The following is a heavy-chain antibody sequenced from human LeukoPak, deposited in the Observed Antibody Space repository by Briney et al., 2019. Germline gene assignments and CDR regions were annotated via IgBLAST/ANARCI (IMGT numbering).Heavy chain of an antibody. Sequence: ASVKVSCKASGYALTSYDINWVRQATGQGLEWMGGFDPEDGETIYAQKFQGRVTMTEDTSTDTAYMELSSLRSEDTAVYYCATDRWFDPWGQGTLVTVSS. CDR2: FDPEDGET. V-gene: IGHV1-24*01. CDR3: ATDRWFDP. J-gene: IGHJ5*02. CDR1: GYALTSYD.